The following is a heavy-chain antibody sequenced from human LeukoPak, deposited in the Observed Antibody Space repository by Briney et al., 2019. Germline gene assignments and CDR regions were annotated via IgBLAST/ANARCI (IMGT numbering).Heavy chain of an antibody. D-gene: IGHD3-10*01. J-gene: IGHJ4*02. V-gene: IGHV3-9*01. CDR1: GFTFDDYA. CDR3: AKDSGWRGVIITDYFDC. Sequence: PGGSLRLSCAASGFTFDDYAMHWVRQAPGKGLEWVSGISWNSGSIGYADSVKGRFTISRDNAKNSLYLQMNSLRAEDTALYYCAKDSGWRGVIITDYFDCWGQGTLVTVSS. CDR2: ISWNSGSI.